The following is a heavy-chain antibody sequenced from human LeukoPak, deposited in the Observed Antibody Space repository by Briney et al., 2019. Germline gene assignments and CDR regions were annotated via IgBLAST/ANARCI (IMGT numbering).Heavy chain of an antibody. Sequence: SETLSLTCTVSGGSISNYFWSWIRQPPGKGLECIGYIYYSVTTNYNPSFKSRVTVSVDTSKNQFSLKLSSVTAADTAVYYCARFPGGAEYRHYYYMDVWGKGTTVTVSS. V-gene: IGHV4-59*01. CDR2: IYYSVTT. CDR1: GGSISNYF. CDR3: ARFPGGAEYRHYYYMDV. J-gene: IGHJ6*03. D-gene: IGHD1-14*01.